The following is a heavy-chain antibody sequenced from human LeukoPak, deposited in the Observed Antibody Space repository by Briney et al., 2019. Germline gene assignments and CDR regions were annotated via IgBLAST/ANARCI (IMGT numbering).Heavy chain of an antibody. CDR3: ARSSYSSSSSV. CDR2: ISTSGSTT. Sequence: GGSLRLSCAASGFTFSDYYMSWIRQAPGKGLEWVSYISTSGSTTYYVDSVKGRFTIYRDNANNSVYLHMNSLRVEDTAVYYCARSSYSSSSSVWGQGTMVTVSS. D-gene: IGHD6-6*01. CDR1: GFTFSDYY. J-gene: IGHJ3*01. V-gene: IGHV3-11*01.